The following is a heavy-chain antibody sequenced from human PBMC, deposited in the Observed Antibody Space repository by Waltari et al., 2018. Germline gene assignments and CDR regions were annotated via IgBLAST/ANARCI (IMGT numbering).Heavy chain of an antibody. CDR2: IYSGGST. CDR3: ARDSRPDLGMDV. J-gene: IGHJ6*02. CDR1: GFTVSSHY. Sequence: EVQLVESGGGLIQPGGSLRLSCAASGFTVSSHYLSWVRQAPGKGLEWVSVIYSGGSTYYADSVKGRFTISRDNSKNTLYLQMNSLRAEDTAVYYCARDSRPDLGMDVWGQGTTVTVSS. V-gene: IGHV3-53*01.